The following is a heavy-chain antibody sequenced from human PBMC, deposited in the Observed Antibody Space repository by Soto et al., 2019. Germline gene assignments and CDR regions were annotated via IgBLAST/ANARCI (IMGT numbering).Heavy chain of an antibody. V-gene: IGHV1-2*02. CDR3: ARVGPTGWFDP. CDR1: GYSFTDYY. Sequence: QVHLVQSGAEVKKPGASVKVSCKASGYSFTDYYMHWVRQAPGQGLEWMGWINTKTGGTNYAQRGQGRVTMAGDTSINTAYMELSRLRSDDTAVYYCARVGPTGWFDPWGQGTVVTVSS. CDR2: INTKTGGT. J-gene: IGHJ5*02.